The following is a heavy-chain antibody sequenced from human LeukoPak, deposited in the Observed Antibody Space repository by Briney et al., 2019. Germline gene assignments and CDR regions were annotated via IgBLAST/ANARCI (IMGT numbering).Heavy chain of an antibody. V-gene: IGHV1-2*02. CDR3: AREFVRVTTWTPANY. Sequence: ASVKVSCKASGYTFTGYYMHWVRQAPGQGLEWMGWINPNSGGTNYAQKFQGRVTMTRDTSTSTVYMELSSLRSEDTAVYYCAREFVRVTTWTPANYWGQGTLVTVSS. J-gene: IGHJ4*02. CDR2: INPNSGGT. D-gene: IGHD4-17*01. CDR1: GYTFTGYY.